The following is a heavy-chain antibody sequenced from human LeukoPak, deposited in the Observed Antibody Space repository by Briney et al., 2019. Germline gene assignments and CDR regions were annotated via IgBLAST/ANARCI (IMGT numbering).Heavy chain of an antibody. D-gene: IGHD3-10*01. CDR1: GGSFSGYY. V-gene: IGHV4-34*01. J-gene: IGHJ4*02. Sequence: SETLSLTCAVYGGSFSGYYWSWIRQPPGKGLEWIGESKHSGGTNYNPSLKSRVTISVDTSKKQFFLTLTSVTAADTAVYYCARGQWEVRGIIITQLDYWGQGTLVTVSS. CDR2: SKHSGGT. CDR3: ARGQWEVRGIIITQLDY.